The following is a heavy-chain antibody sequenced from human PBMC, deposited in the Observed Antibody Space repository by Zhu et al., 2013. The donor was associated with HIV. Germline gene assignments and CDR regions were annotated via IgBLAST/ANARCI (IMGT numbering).Heavy chain of an antibody. CDR1: GGSISSSSYY. Sequence: QVQLQESGPGLVKPSETLSLTCTVSGGSISSSSYYWGWIRQPPGKGLEWIGSINYSGSTYYNPSLKSRVTISVDTSKNQFSLKLSSVTAADTAVYSCARVGWFSANYFDYWGQGNPWSPSPQ. D-gene: IGHD3-3*01. V-gene: IGHV4-39*07. J-gene: IGHJ4*02. CDR3: ARVGWFSANYFDY. CDR2: INYSGST.